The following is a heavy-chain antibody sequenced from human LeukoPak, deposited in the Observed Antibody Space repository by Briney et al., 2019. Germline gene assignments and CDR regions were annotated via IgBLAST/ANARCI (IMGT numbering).Heavy chain of an antibody. CDR2: ISGSDGST. CDR3: AKDPPGAGPDFDC. V-gene: IGHV3-23*01. D-gene: IGHD6-19*01. CDR1: GFTFSSYT. Sequence: PGGSLRLSCATSGFTFSSYTMNWVRHAPGKRLEWVSGISGSDGSTYYADSVKGRFTISRDNSKNTLYLQMNSLRVEDTAVYYCAKDPPGAGPDFDCWGQGTLVTVSS. J-gene: IGHJ4*02.